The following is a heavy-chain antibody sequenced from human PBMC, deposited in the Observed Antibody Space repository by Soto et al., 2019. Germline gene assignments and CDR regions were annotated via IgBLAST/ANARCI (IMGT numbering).Heavy chain of an antibody. CDR1: GYTFTSNR. CDR3: ARENGSGSYYWGTQGNWFDP. CDR2: ISTYNDNT. J-gene: IGHJ5*02. Sequence: QVQLVQSGAEVKKPGASVKVSCKASGYTFTSNRISWVRQAPGQGLEWMGWISTYNDNTKYAQKLQGRVIMTTDKSXSTAYMELRSLRSDDTAVYYCARENGSGSYYWGTQGNWFDPWGQGTLVIVSS. V-gene: IGHV1-18*01. D-gene: IGHD3-10*01.